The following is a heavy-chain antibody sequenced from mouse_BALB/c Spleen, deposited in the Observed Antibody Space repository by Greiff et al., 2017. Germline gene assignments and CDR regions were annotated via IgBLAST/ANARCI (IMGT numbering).Heavy chain of an antibody. CDR1: GFTFSSYA. CDR3: AREGYDGGFAY. D-gene: IGHD2-2*01. CDR2: ISSGGSYT. Sequence: EVKVVESGGGLVKPGGSLKLSCAASGFTFSSYAMSWVRQTPEKRLEWVATISSGGSYTYYPDSVKGRFTISRDNAKNTLYLQMSSLRSEDTAMYYCAREGYDGGFAYWGQGTLVTVSA. V-gene: IGHV5-9-3*01. J-gene: IGHJ3*01.